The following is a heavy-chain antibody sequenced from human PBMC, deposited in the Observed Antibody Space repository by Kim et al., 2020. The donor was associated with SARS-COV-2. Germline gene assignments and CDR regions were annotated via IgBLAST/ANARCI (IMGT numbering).Heavy chain of an antibody. CDR3: ARDYYGSGSYYPPDY. CDR1: GFTFSSYA. J-gene: IGHJ4*02. D-gene: IGHD3-10*01. V-gene: IGHV3-30-3*01. Sequence: GGSLRLSCAASGFTFSSYAMHWVRQAPGKGLEWVAVISYDGSNKYYADSVKGRFTISRYNSKNTLYLQMNSLRAEDTAVYYCARDYYGSGSYYPPDYWGQGTLVTVSS. CDR2: ISYDGSNK.